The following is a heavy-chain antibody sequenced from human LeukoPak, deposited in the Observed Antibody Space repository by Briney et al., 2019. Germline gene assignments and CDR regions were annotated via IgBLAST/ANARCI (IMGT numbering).Heavy chain of an antibody. CDR1: GFTFSSYA. CDR2: IGGSGGST. CDR3: AKLWRGSHPRYFDH. Sequence: PGGSLRLSCAASGFTFSSYAMSWVRQAPGKGLEWVSAIGGSGGSTYYADSVKGRFTISRDDSKNTVYLQMNSLRAEDTAVYYCAKLWRGSHPRYFDHWGQGTLVTVSS. D-gene: IGHD1-26*01. J-gene: IGHJ4*02. V-gene: IGHV3-23*01.